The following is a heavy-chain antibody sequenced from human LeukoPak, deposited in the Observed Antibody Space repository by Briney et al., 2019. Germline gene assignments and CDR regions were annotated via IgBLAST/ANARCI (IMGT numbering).Heavy chain of an antibody. J-gene: IGHJ6*02. CDR2: IYHTGSG. Sequence: SETLSLTCSVSGDSVSSFFWSWIRQPPGKGLEYIGHIYHTGSGNYNPSLKSRVTMSVDTTKNQFSLRLTSVTAVDTAFYYYARVRFPFGLDAWGQGTTVTVSS. CDR1: GDSVSSFF. V-gene: IGHV4-59*02. CDR3: ARVRFPFGLDA.